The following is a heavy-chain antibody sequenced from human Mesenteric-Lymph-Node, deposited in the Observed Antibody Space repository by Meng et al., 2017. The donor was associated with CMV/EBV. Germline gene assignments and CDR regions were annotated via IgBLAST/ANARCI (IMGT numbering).Heavy chain of an antibody. CDR3: ARDTLTYSYGPGWIDP. J-gene: IGHJ5*02. Sequence: HLQESGPLLVKPSETLSLKFTVSGGSISSSWHYWGWIRQPPGKGLEWIGSIFYSGSAHYNPALESRVTISIDKSKNEFFLNLGSVTAADTAMYFCARDTLTYSYGPGWIDPWGQGTLVTVSS. D-gene: IGHD3-10*01. CDR1: GGSISSSWHY. CDR2: IFYSGSA. V-gene: IGHV4-39*02.